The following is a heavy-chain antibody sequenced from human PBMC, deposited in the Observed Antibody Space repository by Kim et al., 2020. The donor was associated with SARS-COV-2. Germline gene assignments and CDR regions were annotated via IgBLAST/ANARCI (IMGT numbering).Heavy chain of an antibody. Sequence: ASVKVSCKASGYTFTGYYMHWVRQAPGQGLEWMGRINPNRGGTNYAQKFQGRVTMTRDTSISTDYMELSRRRADDTAVYYCARAAWGSGRGGYYMDVWGKGTTVTVSS. D-gene: IGHD6-19*01. CDR3: ARAAWGSGRGGYYMDV. CDR1: GYTFTGYY. CDR2: INPNRGGT. V-gene: IGHV1-2*06. J-gene: IGHJ6*03.